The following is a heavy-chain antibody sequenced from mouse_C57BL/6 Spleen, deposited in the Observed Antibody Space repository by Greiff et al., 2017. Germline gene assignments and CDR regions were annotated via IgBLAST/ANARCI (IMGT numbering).Heavy chain of an antibody. D-gene: IGHD1-1*01. CDR3: ARGAHITTVGAQDAMDY. J-gene: IGHJ4*01. V-gene: IGHV1-52*01. CDR2: IDPSDSET. Sequence: QVQLQQPGAELVRPGSSVKLSCKASGYTFTSYWMHWVKQRPIQGLEWIGNIDPSDSETHYNQKFKDKATLTVDKSSSTAYMELSSLTSEDSAVXYCARGAHITTVGAQDAMDYWGQGTSVTVSS. CDR1: GYTFTSYW.